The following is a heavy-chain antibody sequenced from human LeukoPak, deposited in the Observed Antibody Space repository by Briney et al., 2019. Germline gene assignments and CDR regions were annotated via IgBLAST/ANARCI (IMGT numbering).Heavy chain of an antibody. D-gene: IGHD3-10*01. CDR2: IYHSGST. CDR3: ARADYYGSGTGIDY. J-gene: IGHJ4*02. CDR1: GGSISSSNW. V-gene: IGHV4-30-2*05. Sequence: PSETLSLTCAVSGGSISSSNWWSWIRQPPGKGLEWIGYIYHSGSTYYNPSLKSRVTISVDTSKNQFSLKLSSVTAADTAVYYCARADYYGSGTGIDYWGQGTLVTVSS.